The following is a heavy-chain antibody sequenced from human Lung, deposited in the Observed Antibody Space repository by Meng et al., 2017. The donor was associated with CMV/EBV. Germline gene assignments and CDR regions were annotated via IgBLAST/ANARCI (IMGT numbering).Heavy chain of an antibody. J-gene: IGHJ5*02. CDR1: GGSFSGYY. Sequence: GSLRLXCAVYGGSFSGYYWSWIRQPPGKGLEWMGEINHSGSTSYNPSLKSRVTISVDTSKNQFSLKLSSVTAADTAVYYCARASRYCSSTSCYRRGWFDPWGQGXLVTVSS. CDR2: INHSGST. D-gene: IGHD2-2*02. CDR3: ARASRYCSSTSCYRRGWFDP. V-gene: IGHV4-34*01.